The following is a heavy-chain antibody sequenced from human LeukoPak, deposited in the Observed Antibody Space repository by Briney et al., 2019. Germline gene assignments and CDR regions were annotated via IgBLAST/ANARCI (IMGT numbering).Heavy chain of an antibody. V-gene: IGHV4-61*02. CDR3: ARGGVLRYLGR. J-gene: IGHJ4*02. CDR2: IYTSGST. CDR1: GGSISSSSYY. Sequence: SETLSLTCSVSGGSISSSSYYWSWIRQPAGKGLEWIGRIYTSGSTNYNPSLKSRVTMPVDTSKNQFSLKLSSVTAADTAVYYCARGGVLRYLGRWGQGTLVTVSS. D-gene: IGHD3-9*01.